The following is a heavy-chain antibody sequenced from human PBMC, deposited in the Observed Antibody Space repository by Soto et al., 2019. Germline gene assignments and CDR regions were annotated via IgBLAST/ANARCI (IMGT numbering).Heavy chain of an antibody. V-gene: IGHV1-2*04. CDR3: ARDVGRGYSGYDYDPWFDP. J-gene: IGHJ5*02. CDR1: GYTFTGYY. D-gene: IGHD5-12*01. Sequence: ASVKVSCKASGYTFTGYYMHWVRQAPGQGLEWMGWINPNSGGTNYAQKFQGWVTMTRETSISTAYMELRRLRSDDTAVYYCARDVGRGYSGYDYDPWFDPWGQGTLVTVSS. CDR2: INPNSGGT.